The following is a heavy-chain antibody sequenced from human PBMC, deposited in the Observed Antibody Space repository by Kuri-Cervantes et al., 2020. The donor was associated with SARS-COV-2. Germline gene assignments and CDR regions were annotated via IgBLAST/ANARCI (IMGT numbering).Heavy chain of an antibody. V-gene: IGHV3-30*19. J-gene: IGHJ4*02. D-gene: IGHD3-22*01. CDR1: GFTFSSYG. Sequence: LSLTCAASGFTFSSYGMHWVRQAPGKGLEWVAVIWYDGSNKYYADSVKGRFTISRDNSKNTLYLQMNSLRAEDTAVYYCARGDYYDSSGYYLHYFDYWGQGTLVTVSS. CDR2: IWYDGSNK. CDR3: ARGDYYDSSGYYLHYFDY.